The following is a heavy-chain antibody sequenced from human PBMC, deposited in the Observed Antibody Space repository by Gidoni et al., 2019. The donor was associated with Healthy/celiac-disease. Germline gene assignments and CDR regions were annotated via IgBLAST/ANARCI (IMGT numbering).Heavy chain of an antibody. CDR3: ARAIVVVVAFTYYYYGMDV. Sequence: QVQLVQSGAEVKKPGSSVKVSCKASGGTFSSYAISWVRQAPGQGLEWMGGIIPIFGTANYAQKFQGRVTITADESTSTAYMELSSLRSEDTAVYYCARAIVVVVAFTYYYYGMDVWGQGTTVTVSS. V-gene: IGHV1-69*01. CDR1: GGTFSSYA. CDR2: IIPIFGTA. D-gene: IGHD2-15*01. J-gene: IGHJ6*02.